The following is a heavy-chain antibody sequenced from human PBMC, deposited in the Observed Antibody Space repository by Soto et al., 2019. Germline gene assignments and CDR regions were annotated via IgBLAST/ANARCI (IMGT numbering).Heavy chain of an antibody. CDR3: ARDHLGIAAGDFDL. CDR2: ISPGSRYP. Sequence: GGSLRLSCAGSGFTFGDSYMSWIRQAPGKGLEWLSYISPGSRYPAYADSVKGRFTISRDNAKRSLYLQMMSLTAEDTAVYYCARDHLGIAAGDFDLWGQGTLVTVSS. D-gene: IGHD6-19*01. J-gene: IGHJ4*02. CDR1: GFTFGDSY. V-gene: IGHV3-11*06.